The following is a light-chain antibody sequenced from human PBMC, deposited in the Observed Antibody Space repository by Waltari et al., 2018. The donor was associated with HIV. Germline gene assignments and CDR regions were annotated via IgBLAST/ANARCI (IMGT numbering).Light chain of an antibody. CDR1: SEHSGYG. V-gene: IGLV4-69*01. Sequence: QVTLTQSPPTSASLGASVKLTCTLTSEHSGYGVAWHQQKAEKAPRFLMKINKDGSQTRGSGIPERFSGSRSGAQLYLTISSLQSEDEADYFCQTWNTGFRIFGGGTRLTVL. CDR3: QTWNTGFRI. J-gene: IGLJ2*01. CDR2: INKDGSQ.